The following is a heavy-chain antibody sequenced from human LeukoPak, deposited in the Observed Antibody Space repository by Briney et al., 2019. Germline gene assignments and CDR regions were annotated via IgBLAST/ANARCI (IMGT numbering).Heavy chain of an antibody. D-gene: IGHD3-10*01. J-gene: IGHJ3*01. CDR1: GFTVTSNY. CDR2: IYSGGST. CDR3: AREDYYGSGSWD. V-gene: IGHV3-66*01. Sequence: GGSLRLSCAASGFTVTSNYTSWVRQAPGKGLEWVSVIYSGGSTFYADSVKGRFTISRDNSKNTVYLQMNSLRAEDTAVYYCAREDYYGSGSWDWGQGTMVTVSS.